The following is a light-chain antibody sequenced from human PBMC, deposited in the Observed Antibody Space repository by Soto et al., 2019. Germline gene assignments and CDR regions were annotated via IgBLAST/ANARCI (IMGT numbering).Light chain of an antibody. Sequence: DIQMTQSPSSLSASVGDRVTITCRASQSIRTYLNWYQLKPGKAPKFLIYAASTLQSGVPSRFSGSGSGTDFTLTISSLQPEDFATYYCQQSYSNPRTFGQGTKVDIK. J-gene: IGKJ1*01. CDR2: AAS. CDR1: QSIRTY. CDR3: QQSYSNPRT. V-gene: IGKV1-39*01.